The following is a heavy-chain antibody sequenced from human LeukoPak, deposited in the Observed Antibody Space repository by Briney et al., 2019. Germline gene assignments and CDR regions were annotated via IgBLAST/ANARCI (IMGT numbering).Heavy chain of an antibody. CDR2: IYSGGST. Sequence: GGSLRLSCAASGFTVSSNYMSWVRQAPGKGLEWVSVIYSGGSTYYADSVKGRFTISRDNSKNTLYLRMNSLRAEDTAVYYCARLQSDYDILTGYYSLDYWGQGTLVTVSS. D-gene: IGHD3-9*01. J-gene: IGHJ4*02. CDR1: GFTVSSNY. CDR3: ARLQSDYDILTGYYSLDY. V-gene: IGHV3-66*04.